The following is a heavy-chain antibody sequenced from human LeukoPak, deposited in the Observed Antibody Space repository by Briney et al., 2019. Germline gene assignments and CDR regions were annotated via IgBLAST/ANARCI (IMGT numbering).Heavy chain of an antibody. CDR3: ARRSTYGSGTNYLFDY. D-gene: IGHD3-10*01. CDR2: IHPGDSDT. V-gene: IGHV5-51*01. CDR1: GYSFTNYW. Sequence: GESLKISCQGSGYSFTNYWIGWVRQMPGKGLEWMGIIHPGDSDTRYSPSFQGQVTISADKSISTAYLQWSSLKASDTAMYYCARRSTYGSGTNYLFDYWGQGTLVTVSS. J-gene: IGHJ4*02.